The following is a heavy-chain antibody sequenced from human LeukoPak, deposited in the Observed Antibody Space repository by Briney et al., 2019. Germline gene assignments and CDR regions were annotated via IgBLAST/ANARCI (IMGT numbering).Heavy chain of an antibody. D-gene: IGHD6-13*01. Sequence: GGSLRLSCAASGFTFSSYWMHWVRQAPGKGLEWVANIKQDGGEIYYADSVKGRFTISRDNAKNSLYLQMNSLRAEDTAVYYCAREAAAAFDYWGQGTLVTVSS. J-gene: IGHJ4*02. CDR3: AREAAAAFDY. V-gene: IGHV3-7*01. CDR2: IKQDGGEI. CDR1: GFTFSSYW.